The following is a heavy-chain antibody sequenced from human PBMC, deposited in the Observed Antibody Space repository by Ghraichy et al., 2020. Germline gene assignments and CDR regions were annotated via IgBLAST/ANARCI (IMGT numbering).Heavy chain of an antibody. D-gene: IGHD3-9*01. Sequence: GESLNISCAVSGFTFSDYYMDWVRQAPGKGLEWVSRTRNKANSYTTEYAVSVKVRFTSERADSKNSLYLQMNSVKTEDTAVYYCIRDMTGTSGAFDIWGQGTMVTVSS. CDR1: GFTFSDYY. V-gene: IGHV3-72*01. CDR3: IRDMTGTSGAFDI. CDR2: TRNKANSYTT. J-gene: IGHJ3*02.